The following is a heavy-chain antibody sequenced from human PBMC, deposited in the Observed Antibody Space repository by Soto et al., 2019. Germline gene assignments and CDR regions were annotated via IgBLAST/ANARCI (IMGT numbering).Heavy chain of an antibody. Sequence: PGGSLRLSCSASGFTFSIYAMHWVRQAPGKGLEYVSSISTNRGSTDYAEYEKGRFTISRDNSKNTEYLQKNSMRDEDTDVYYCVKGEYYYDSSGYYPFDYWGQGT. J-gene: IGHJ4*02. D-gene: IGHD3-22*01. CDR1: GFTFSIYA. CDR3: VKGEYYYDSSGYYPFDY. CDR2: ISTNRGST. V-gene: IGHV3-64D*06.